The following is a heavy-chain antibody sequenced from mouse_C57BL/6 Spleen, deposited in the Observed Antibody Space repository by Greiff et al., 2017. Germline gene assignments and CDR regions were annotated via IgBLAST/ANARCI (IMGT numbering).Heavy chain of an antibody. CDR2: IDPSDSET. CDR3: ARSDGYYDFDY. D-gene: IGHD2-3*01. V-gene: IGHV1-52*01. Sequence: QVQLQQPGAELVRPGSSVKLSCKASGYTFTSYWMHWVKQRPIQGLEWIGNIDPSDSETHYNQKFKDKATLTVDKSSSTAYMQLSSLTSEDSAVYYGARSDGYYDFDYWGQGTTLTVSS. CDR1: GYTFTSYW. J-gene: IGHJ2*01.